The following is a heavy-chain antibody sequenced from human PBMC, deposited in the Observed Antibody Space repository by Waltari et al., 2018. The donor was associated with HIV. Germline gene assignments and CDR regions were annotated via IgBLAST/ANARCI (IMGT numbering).Heavy chain of an antibody. D-gene: IGHD6-6*01. Sequence: EVQLVESGGGPVKPGESLRLSCVTSGFIFNSYSLNWVRQAPGKGPEVVSSISSSGNFKNYADSVKSRFTITRDNAENSLYLQMNGLRAEDTAIYYCARDSRGSTCSLNWFDPWGQGTLVTVSS. CDR2: ISSSGNFK. CDR3: ARDSRGSTCSLNWFDP. J-gene: IGHJ5*02. V-gene: IGHV3-21*02. CDR1: GFIFNSYS.